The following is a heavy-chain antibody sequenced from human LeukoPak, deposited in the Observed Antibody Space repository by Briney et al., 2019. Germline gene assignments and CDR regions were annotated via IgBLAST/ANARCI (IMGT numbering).Heavy chain of an antibody. D-gene: IGHD3-16*01. CDR3: ARGPGGPPVEVWGSYPLRHEYYFDS. Sequence: ASVKVSCKASGYTFTGYYMHWVRQAPGQGLEWMGWINPNSGGTNYAQKFQGRVTIARDTSISTAYMELSRLRSDDTAVYYCARGPGGPPVEVWGSYPLRHEYYFDSCGQGTLVTVSS. J-gene: IGHJ4*02. V-gene: IGHV1-2*02. CDR1: GYTFTGYY. CDR2: INPNSGGT.